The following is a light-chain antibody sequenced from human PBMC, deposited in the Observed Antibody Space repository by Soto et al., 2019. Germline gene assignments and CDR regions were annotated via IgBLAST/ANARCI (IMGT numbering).Light chain of an antibody. CDR2: DAS. J-gene: IGKJ4*01. Sequence: EIVLTQSPATLSLSPGERATLSCRASQSVSSYLAWYQQKPGQAPRLLIYDASNRATGIPARFSGSGSGTACTLSISSLEPEDFSVCYCQRRSNWPPLTFGGGTKVEIK. V-gene: IGKV3-11*01. CDR1: QSVSSY. CDR3: QRRSNWPPLT.